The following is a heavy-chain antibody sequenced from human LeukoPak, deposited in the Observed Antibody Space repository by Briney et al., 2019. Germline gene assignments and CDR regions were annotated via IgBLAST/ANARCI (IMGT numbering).Heavy chain of an antibody. CDR2: IRYDGSNK. D-gene: IGHD3-3*01. Sequence: GGSLRLSCAASGFTFSSYGMHWVRQAPGKGLEWVAFIRYDGSNKYYADSVKGRFTISRDNAKNSLYLQMNSLRAEDTAVYYCARLREIPVFGVVTKSTSYFDYWGQGTLVTVSS. CDR1: GFTFSSYG. J-gene: IGHJ4*02. CDR3: ARLREIPVFGVVTKSTSYFDY. V-gene: IGHV3-30*02.